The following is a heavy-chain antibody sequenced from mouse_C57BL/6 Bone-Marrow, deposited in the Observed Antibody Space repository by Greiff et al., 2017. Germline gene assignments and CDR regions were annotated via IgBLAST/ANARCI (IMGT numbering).Heavy chain of an antibody. CDR3: NAGYYGSSRLDY. J-gene: IGHJ2*01. D-gene: IGHD1-1*01. V-gene: IGHV14-4*02. CDR2: IDPENGDT. Sequence: EVKLVESGAELVRSGASVKLSCTASGFNIKDYYMHWVNQRPEQGLEWIGWIDPENGDTEFAPKFQGKATMTADTSSNTAYLQLSSLTSEDTAVYYCNAGYYGSSRLDYWGQGTTLTVSS. CDR1: GFNIKDYY.